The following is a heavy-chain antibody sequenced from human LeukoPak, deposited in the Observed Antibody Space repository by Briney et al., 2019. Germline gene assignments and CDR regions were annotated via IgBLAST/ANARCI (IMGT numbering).Heavy chain of an antibody. J-gene: IGHJ4*02. V-gene: IGHV3-30*18. CDR3: AKDDAKYYYGSGSYFDY. CDR2: ISYDGSNK. Sequence: PGGSLRLSCAASGFTFSSYGMHWVRQAPGKGLEWVAVISYDGSNKYYADSVKGRFTISRDNSKSTLYLQMNSLRAEDTAVYYCAKDDAKYYYGSGSYFDYWGQGTLVTVSS. CDR1: GFTFSSYG. D-gene: IGHD3-10*01.